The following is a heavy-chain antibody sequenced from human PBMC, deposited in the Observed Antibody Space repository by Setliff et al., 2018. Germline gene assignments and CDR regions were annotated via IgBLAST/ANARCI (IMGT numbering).Heavy chain of an antibody. CDR3: ARWNGSGYFYY. CDR2: IIPILETT. V-gene: IGHV1-69*11. CDR1: GGAFSNYG. Sequence: ASVKVSCKVSGGAFSNYGLSWVRQAPGQGLLWMGRIIPILETTNYAQNFQGGVSITADESTRTAYMELSSLTFEDTAVYYCARWNGSGYFYYWGQGTWVTVSS. D-gene: IGHD3-3*01. J-gene: IGHJ4*02.